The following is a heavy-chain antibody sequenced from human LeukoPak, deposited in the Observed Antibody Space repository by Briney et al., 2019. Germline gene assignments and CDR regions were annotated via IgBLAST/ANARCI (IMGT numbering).Heavy chain of an antibody. Sequence: PSETLSLTCTVSGGSISSYYWSWIRQPPGKGLEWIGYIYYSGSTNYNPSLKSRVTISVDTSKNQFSLKLSSVTAADTAVYYCARDSQSSSWRYQGWFDPWGQGTLVTVSS. V-gene: IGHV4-59*01. CDR2: IYYSGST. CDR3: ARDSQSSSWRYQGWFDP. D-gene: IGHD6-13*01. J-gene: IGHJ5*02. CDR1: GGSISSYY.